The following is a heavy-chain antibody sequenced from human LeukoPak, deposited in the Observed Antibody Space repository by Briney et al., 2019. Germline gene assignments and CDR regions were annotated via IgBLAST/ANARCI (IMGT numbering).Heavy chain of an antibody. D-gene: IGHD4/OR15-4a*01. Sequence: GGSLRLSCTVSGFTVSSNSMSWVRQAPGKGLEWVSFIYSDNTHYSDSVKGRFTISRDNSKNTLYLQMNSLRAEDTAVYYCASRAGAYSHPYDYWGQGTLVTVSS. CDR2: IYSDNT. CDR3: ASRAGAYSHPYDY. CDR1: GFTVSSNS. J-gene: IGHJ4*02. V-gene: IGHV3-53*01.